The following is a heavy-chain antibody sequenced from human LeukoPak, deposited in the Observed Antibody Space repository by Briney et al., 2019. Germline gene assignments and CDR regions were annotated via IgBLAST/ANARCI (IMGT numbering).Heavy chain of an antibody. CDR1: GFTFDDYG. CDR2: INWDGGST. Sequence: RPGGSLRLSCAASGFTFDDYGMSWVRQAPGKGLEWVSGINWDGGSTGYADSVKGRFTVSRDNAKNSLYLQMNSLRAEDTALYYCGRGKYYYMDVWGKGTTVTVSS. CDR3: GRGKYYYMDV. J-gene: IGHJ6*03. V-gene: IGHV3-20*04.